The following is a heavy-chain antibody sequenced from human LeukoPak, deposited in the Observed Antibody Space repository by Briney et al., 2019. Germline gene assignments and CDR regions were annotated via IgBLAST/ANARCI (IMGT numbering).Heavy chain of an antibody. CDR3: ARDSGDYGDYANWFDP. CDR1: GFTFSSYW. Sequence: LRLSCAASGFTFSSYWMHWIRQHPGKGLEWIGYIYYSGSTYYNPSLKSRVTISVDTSKNQFSLKLSSVTAADTAVYYCARDSGDYGDYANWFDPWGQGTLVTVSS. V-gene: IGHV4-31*02. D-gene: IGHD4-17*01. CDR2: IYYSGST. J-gene: IGHJ5*02.